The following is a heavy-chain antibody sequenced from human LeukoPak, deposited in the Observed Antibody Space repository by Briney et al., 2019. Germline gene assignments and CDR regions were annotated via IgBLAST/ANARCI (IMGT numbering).Heavy chain of an antibody. CDR2: ISNNGGST. CDR3: ARAHYRGDPMIVVVAAYYFDY. CDR1: GFTFSSYA. Sequence: GGSLRLSCAASGFTFSSYAMHWVRQAPGKGLEYVSAISNNGGSTYYANSVKGRFTISRDNSKNTLYLQMGSLRAEDMAVYYCARAHYRGDPMIVVVAAYYFDYWGQGTPVTVSS. V-gene: IGHV3-64*01. J-gene: IGHJ4*02. D-gene: IGHD3-22*01.